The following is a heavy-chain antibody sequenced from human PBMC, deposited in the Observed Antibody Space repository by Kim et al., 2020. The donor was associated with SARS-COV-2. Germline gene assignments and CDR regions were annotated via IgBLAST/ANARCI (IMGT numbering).Heavy chain of an antibody. Sequence: ASVKVSCKASGYTFTSYYMHWVRQAPGQGLEWMGIINPSGGSTSYAQKFQGRVTMTRDTSTSTVYMELSSLRSEDTAVYYCARDGAFSVWFGELLMEAGYYYSMDVWGQGTTVTVSS. CDR3: ARDGAFSVWFGELLMEAGYYYSMDV. CDR2: INPSGGST. J-gene: IGHJ6*02. V-gene: IGHV1-46*01. D-gene: IGHD3-10*01. CDR1: GYTFTSYY.